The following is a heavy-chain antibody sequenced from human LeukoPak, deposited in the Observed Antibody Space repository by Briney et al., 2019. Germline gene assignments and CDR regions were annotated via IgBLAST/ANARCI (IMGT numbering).Heavy chain of an antibody. D-gene: IGHD6-13*01. V-gene: IGHV3-49*03. CDR1: GFTFGDYA. Sequence: GGSLRLSCTASGFTFGDYAMSWFRQAPGKGLGWVGFIRSKAYGGTTEYAASVKGRFTISRDDSKSIAYLQMNSLKTEDTAVYYCTRVGIAAENYYFDYWGQGTLVTVSS. CDR3: TRVGIAAENYYFDY. CDR2: IRSKAYGGTT. J-gene: IGHJ4*02.